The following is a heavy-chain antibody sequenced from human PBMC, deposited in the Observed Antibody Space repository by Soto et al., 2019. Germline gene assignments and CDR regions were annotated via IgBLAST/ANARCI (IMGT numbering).Heavy chain of an antibody. Sequence: SETLSLPCTVSGGSISSGDYYWSWIRQPPGKGLEWIGYIYYSGSTYYNPSLKSRVTISVDTSKNQFSLKLSSVTAADTAVYYCAREITYYDSSGYYYNWFDTWGQGTLVTVS. J-gene: IGHJ5*02. CDR3: AREITYYDSSGYYYNWFDT. D-gene: IGHD3-22*01. CDR1: GGSISSGDYY. CDR2: IYYSGST. V-gene: IGHV4-30-4*01.